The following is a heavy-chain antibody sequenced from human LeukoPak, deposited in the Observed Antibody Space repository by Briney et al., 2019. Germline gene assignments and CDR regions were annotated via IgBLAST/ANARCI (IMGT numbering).Heavy chain of an antibody. Sequence: PGGSLRLSCAASGFTFSTYTMFWVRQAPGKGLEWVSAISGSGGDTYYADSVKGRFTISRDNSKNTLDLQMNSLRAEDTAVYYCANGFFENSGYYYEYFDSWGQGTLVTVSS. CDR2: ISGSGGDT. CDR3: ANGFFENSGYYYEYFDS. J-gene: IGHJ4*02. D-gene: IGHD3-22*01. CDR1: GFTFSTYT. V-gene: IGHV3-23*01.